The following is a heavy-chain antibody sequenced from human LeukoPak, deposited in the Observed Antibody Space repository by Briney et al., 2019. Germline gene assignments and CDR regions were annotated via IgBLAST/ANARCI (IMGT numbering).Heavy chain of an antibody. CDR1: GYTFTSYA. CDR3: ARDPSNSSGWRAHFDY. Sequence: ASVKVSCKASGYTFTSYAISWMRQAPGQGLEWMGRISAYNGDTNYAQKFQGRVTMTTDTYTSTAYMEVRSLRSDDTAVYYCARDPSNSSGWRAHFDYWGQGTLVTVSS. CDR2: ISAYNGDT. D-gene: IGHD6-19*01. J-gene: IGHJ4*02. V-gene: IGHV1-18*01.